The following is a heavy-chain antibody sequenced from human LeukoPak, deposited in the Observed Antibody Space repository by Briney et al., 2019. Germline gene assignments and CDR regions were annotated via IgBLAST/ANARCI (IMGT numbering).Heavy chain of an antibody. CDR3: ARSYSLEGWLQFFDY. J-gene: IGHJ4*02. V-gene: IGHV4-59*01. CDR2: IYYSGST. D-gene: IGHD5-24*01. CDR1: GGSLSSYY. Sequence: SETLSLTCTVSGGSLSSYYWSWLRQPPGKGLEWIGYIYYSGSTNYNPSLKSRVTISVDTSKNQFSLKLSSVTAADTAVYYCARSYSLEGWLQFFDYWGQGTLVTVSS.